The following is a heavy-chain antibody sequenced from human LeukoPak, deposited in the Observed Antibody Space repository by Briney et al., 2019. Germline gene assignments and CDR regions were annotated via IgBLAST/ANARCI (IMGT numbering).Heavy chain of an antibody. CDR3: ARGQVPNSSSWYFFYYAMDV. D-gene: IGHD6-13*01. Sequence: GASVKVSCKASGYMFTSYDINWVRQATGQGLEWMGWMNPNNGNTGYAQKFQGGVTMTRNTSISTAYMELSGLRSEDTAVYYCARGQVPNSSSWYFFYYAMDVWGQGTTVTVSS. CDR2: MNPNNGNT. CDR1: GYMFTSYD. V-gene: IGHV1-8*01. J-gene: IGHJ6*02.